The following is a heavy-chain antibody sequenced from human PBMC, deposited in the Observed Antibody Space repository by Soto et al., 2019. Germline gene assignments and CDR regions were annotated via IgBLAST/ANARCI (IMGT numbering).Heavy chain of an antibody. CDR3: AKGGQSYDY. V-gene: IGHV3-23*01. J-gene: IGHJ4*02. CDR2: ISASVGST. CDR1: GFTFSNYA. D-gene: IGHD3-10*01. Sequence: EVQLLESGGGSVQPGGSLRLSCAASGFTFSNYAMSWVRQAPGKGLEWVSAISASVGSTYYTDSVKGRFTISRDNSKNTLYLQINSLRAEDTAVYYCAKGGQSYDYWGQGTLVTVSS.